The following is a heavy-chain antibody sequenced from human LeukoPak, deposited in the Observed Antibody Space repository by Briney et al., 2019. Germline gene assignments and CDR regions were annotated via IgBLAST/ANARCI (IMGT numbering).Heavy chain of an antibody. J-gene: IGHJ6*02. V-gene: IGHV3-30-3*01. CDR1: GFVFSNYA. CDR2: VSFDGTNK. D-gene: IGHD6-13*01. CDR3: ARGGIAEVEFYYYGMDV. Sequence: GESLRLSCSASGFVFSNYAMFWARQAPGKGLEWVAVVSFDGTNKEYAATVKGRFTVSRDNSKNTLYLRMNSLRPGDTAVYYCARGGIAEVEFYYYGMDVWGQGTTVAV.